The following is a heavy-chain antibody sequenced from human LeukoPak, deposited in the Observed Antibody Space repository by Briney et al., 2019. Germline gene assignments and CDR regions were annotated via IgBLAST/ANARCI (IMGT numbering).Heavy chain of an antibody. D-gene: IGHD1-26*01. Sequence: GGSLRLSCAASGFTFSSYSMNWVRQAPGKGLEWVSSISSSSSYIYYADSVKGRFTISRDNAKNSLYLQMNSLRAEDTAVYYCARESNSGSYADYWGQETLVTVSS. J-gene: IGHJ4*02. CDR3: ARESNSGSYADY. CDR1: GFTFSSYS. V-gene: IGHV3-21*01. CDR2: ISSSSSYI.